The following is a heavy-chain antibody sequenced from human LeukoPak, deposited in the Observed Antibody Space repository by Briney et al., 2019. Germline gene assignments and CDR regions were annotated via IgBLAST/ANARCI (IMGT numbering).Heavy chain of an antibody. CDR1: GGSISSSSCY. D-gene: IGHD6-19*01. J-gene: IGHJ4*02. Sequence: SETLSLTCTVSGGSISSSSCYWGWIRQPPGQGLEWIGTIPYSGNAYYSPSLKSRVTISVDTSKNQFSLKVSSVTAVDTAVYYCARYPYSGISGWQAFDYWGQGTLVTVSS. V-gene: IGHV4-39*01. CDR3: ARYPYSGISGWQAFDY. CDR2: IPYSGNA.